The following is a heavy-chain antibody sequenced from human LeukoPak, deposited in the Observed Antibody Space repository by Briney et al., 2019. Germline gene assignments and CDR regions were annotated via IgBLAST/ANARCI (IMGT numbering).Heavy chain of an antibody. J-gene: IGHJ6*03. CDR2: INPSGGST. V-gene: IGHV1-46*01. D-gene: IGHD6-13*01. Sequence: ASVKVSCKASGYTFTSYYMHWVRQAPGQGLEWMGIINPSGGSTSYAQKFQGRVTMTRDMSTSTVYMELSSLRYEDTAVYYCARDSGRDIAAAGWDYYYYYMDVWGKGTTVTVSS. CDR3: ARDSGRDIAAAGWDYYYYYMDV. CDR1: GYTFTSYY.